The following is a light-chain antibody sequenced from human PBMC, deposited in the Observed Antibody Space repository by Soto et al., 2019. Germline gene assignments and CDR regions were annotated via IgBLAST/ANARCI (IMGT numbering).Light chain of an antibody. CDR3: ETWYSNTHKV. CDR2: LDRSGSY. Sequence: QLVLTQSSSASASLGSSVKLTCILSSGHSTYIIAWHQQQPGKAPRFLMTLDRSGSYNRGSGVPARFSGSSSGADRYLTISNLQFEDEGDYYCETWYSNTHKVFGGGTKVTVL. J-gene: IGLJ3*02. V-gene: IGLV4-60*02. CDR1: SGHSTYI.